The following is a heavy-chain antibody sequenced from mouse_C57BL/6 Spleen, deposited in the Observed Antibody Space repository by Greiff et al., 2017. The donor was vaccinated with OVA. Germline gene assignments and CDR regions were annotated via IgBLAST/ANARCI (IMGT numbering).Heavy chain of an antibody. CDR3: AREGPYGYDDYFDY. CDR1: GYTFTSYW. J-gene: IGHJ2*01. Sequence: QVQLQQSGTELVKPGASVKLSCKASGYTFTSYWMHWVKQRPGQGLEWIGNINPSNGGTNYNEKFKSKATLTVDKSSSTAYMQLSSLTSEDSAVYYCAREGPYGYDDYFDYWGQGTTLTVSS. D-gene: IGHD2-2*01. V-gene: IGHV1-53*01. CDR2: INPSNGGT.